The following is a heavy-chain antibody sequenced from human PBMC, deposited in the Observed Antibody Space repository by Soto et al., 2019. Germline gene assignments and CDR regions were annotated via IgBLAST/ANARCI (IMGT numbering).Heavy chain of an antibody. CDR1: GFTFSSYG. V-gene: IGHV3-33*01. D-gene: IGHD5-12*01. J-gene: IGHJ4*02. CDR2: IWYDGSNK. Sequence: GGSLRLSCAASGFTFSSYGMHWVRQAPGKGLEWVAVIWYDGSNKYYADSVKGRFTISRDNSKNTLYLQMNSLRAEDTAVYYCARGGYSGYARFDYWGQGTLVNSPQ. CDR3: ARGGYSGYARFDY.